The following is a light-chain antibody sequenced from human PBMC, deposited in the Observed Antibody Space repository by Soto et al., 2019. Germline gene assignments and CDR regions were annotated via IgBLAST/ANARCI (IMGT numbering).Light chain of an antibody. CDR2: DAS. V-gene: IGKV3-11*01. Sequence: EIVLTQSPATLSLSPGERATLSCRASQSVGTFVAWYQQKPGQAPRLLIYDASNRAAGIPAMFSGSGSGTDVTLTIGRLQTEDFAVYYYQQCNTCSQWTFGLGTIVEI. CDR3: QQCNTCSQWT. J-gene: IGKJ1*01. CDR1: QSVGTF.